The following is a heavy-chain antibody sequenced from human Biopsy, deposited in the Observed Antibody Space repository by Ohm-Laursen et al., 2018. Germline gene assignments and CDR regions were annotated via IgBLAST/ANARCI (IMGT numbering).Heavy chain of an antibody. V-gene: IGHV3-9*01. CDR1: GFTIDEHG. CDR2: ISWNSGSI. Sequence: SLRLSCTASGFTIDEHGMHWVRQAPGKGLEWVSGISWNSGSINYAVSVQGRFTISRDNAKNSLYLQMNSLRVEDTALYFCARLGELHGLWYFDFWGQGALVTVSS. CDR3: ARLGELHGLWYFDF. J-gene: IGHJ4*02. D-gene: IGHD2-21*01.